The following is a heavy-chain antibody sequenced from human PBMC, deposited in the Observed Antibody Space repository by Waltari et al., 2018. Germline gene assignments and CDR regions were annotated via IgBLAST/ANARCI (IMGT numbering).Heavy chain of an antibody. J-gene: IGHJ6*03. CDR3: ARCGATTGFYYYYYMDV. CDR2: IIPIFGTA. V-gene: IGHV1-69*05. CDR1: GGTFSSYA. Sequence: QVQLVQSGAEVKKPGSSVKVSCKASGGTFSSYAISWVRQAPGQGLEWMGGIIPIFGTANYAQKYQGRVTITTDESTSTAYMELSSLRSEDTAVYYCARCGATTGFYYYYYMDVWGKGTTVTVSS. D-gene: IGHD1-26*01.